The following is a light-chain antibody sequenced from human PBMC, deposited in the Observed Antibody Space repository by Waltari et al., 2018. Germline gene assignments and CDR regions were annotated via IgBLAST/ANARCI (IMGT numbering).Light chain of an antibody. J-gene: IGKJ4*01. CDR1: QDIVSA. V-gene: IGKV1D-13*01. CDR3: LQYNDYPFT. Sequence: AIQLTQSPSSLSASVGHRVTITCRASQDIVSALAWYQQKPGRAPKLLISDAATLETGVPSRFSGSGSGTDFTLSISSLQPEDFATYYCLQYNDYPFTFGGGTKVEIK. CDR2: DAA.